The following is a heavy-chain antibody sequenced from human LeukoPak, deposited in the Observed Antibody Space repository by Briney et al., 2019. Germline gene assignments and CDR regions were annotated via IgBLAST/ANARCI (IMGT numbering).Heavy chain of an antibody. CDR1: GFTFGDYA. CDR3: TTDPSWELRSAPFDY. V-gene: IGHV3-49*03. Sequence: GGSLRLSCTASGFTFGDYAMSWFRQAPGKGLEWVGFIRSKAYGGTTEYAASVKGRFTISRDDSKSIAYLQMNSLKTEDTAVYYCTTDPSWELRSAPFDYWGQGTLVTVSS. D-gene: IGHD1-26*01. J-gene: IGHJ4*02. CDR2: IRSKAYGGTT.